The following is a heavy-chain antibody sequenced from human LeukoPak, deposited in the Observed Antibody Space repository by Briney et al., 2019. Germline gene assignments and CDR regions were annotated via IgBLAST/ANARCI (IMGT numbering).Heavy chain of an antibody. CDR3: AKGPEYHYGSGSYYNEDY. D-gene: IGHD3-10*01. CDR1: GFTFSSYA. V-gene: IGHV3-23*01. Sequence: PGGSLRLSCAASGFTFSSYAMSWVRQAPGKGLEWVSAISGSGGSTYYADSVKGRFTISRDNSKNTLYLQMNSLRAEDTAVYYCAKGPEYHYGSGSYYNEDYWGQGTLVTVSS. J-gene: IGHJ4*02. CDR2: ISGSGGST.